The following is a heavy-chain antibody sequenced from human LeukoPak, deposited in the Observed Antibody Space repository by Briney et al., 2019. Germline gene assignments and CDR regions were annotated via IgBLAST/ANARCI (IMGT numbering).Heavy chain of an antibody. J-gene: IGHJ4*02. Sequence: SETLSLTCTVSGGSISSYYWSWIRQPPGKGLEWIAYIYYSGSTNYNPSLKSRVTISVDTSKNQFSLKLSSVTAADTAVYYCARLPDYPYYLDYWGQGTLVTVSS. CDR1: GGSISSYY. CDR2: IYYSGST. D-gene: IGHD4-11*01. CDR3: ARLPDYPYYLDY. V-gene: IGHV4-59*08.